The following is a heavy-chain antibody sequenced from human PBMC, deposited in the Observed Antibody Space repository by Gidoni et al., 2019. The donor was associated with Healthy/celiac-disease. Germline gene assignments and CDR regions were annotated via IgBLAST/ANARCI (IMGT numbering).Heavy chain of an antibody. V-gene: IGHV1-69*19. D-gene: IGHD6-19*01. CDR1: GGTFSSYA. Sequence: QVQLVQSGAEVKKPGSSVKVSCKASGGTFSSYAISWVRQAPGQGLEWMGGILPIFGTANYAQKFQGRVTITADESTSTAYMELSSLRSEDTAVYYCARKYSSGWEPYYYYDGMDVWGQGTTVTVSS. CDR3: ARKYSSGWEPYYYYDGMDV. J-gene: IGHJ6*02. CDR2: ILPIFGTA.